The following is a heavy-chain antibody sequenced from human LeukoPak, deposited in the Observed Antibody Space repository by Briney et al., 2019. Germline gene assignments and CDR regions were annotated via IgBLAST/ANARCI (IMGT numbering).Heavy chain of an antibody. CDR2: ISYDGSNK. CDR3: AKGLGYCSGGSCST. D-gene: IGHD2-15*01. V-gene: IGHV3-30*18. Sequence: GGSLRLSCAASGFTFSSYGMHWVRQAPGKGLEWVAVISYDGSNKYYADSVKGRFTISRDNSKNTLYLQMSSLRAEDTAVYYCAKGLGYCSGGSCSTWGQGTLVTVSS. J-gene: IGHJ5*02. CDR1: GFTFSSYG.